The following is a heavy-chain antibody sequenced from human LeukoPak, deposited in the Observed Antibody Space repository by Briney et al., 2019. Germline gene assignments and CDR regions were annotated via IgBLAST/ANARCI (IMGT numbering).Heavy chain of an antibody. CDR3: VSPPVSGSYWWGQLGDDAFDI. CDR1: GGTFSSYA. D-gene: IGHD1-26*01. J-gene: IGHJ3*02. V-gene: IGHV1-69*01. Sequence: SVKVSCKASGGTFSSYAISWVRQAPGQGLEWMGGIIPIFGTANYAQKFQGRVTITADESTSTAYMELSSLRSEDTAVYYCVSPPVSGSYWWGQLGDDAFDIWGQGTMVTVSS. CDR2: IIPIFGTA.